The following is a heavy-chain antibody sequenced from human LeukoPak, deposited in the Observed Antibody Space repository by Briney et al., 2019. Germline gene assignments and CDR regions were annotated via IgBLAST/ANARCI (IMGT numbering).Heavy chain of an antibody. CDR1: GDSINSINYY. J-gene: IGHJ4*02. CDR2: TSSGGHT. CDR3: ARDQRSLYDF. V-gene: IGHV4-39*07. Sequence: SETLSLTCTVSGDSINSINYYWGWIRQPPGEGLEWIASTSSGGHTFYSPSLKSRVTISIDTSKNQFSLKLASVTAADTAIYYCARDQRSLYDFWGQGSLVTVSS. D-gene: IGHD1-26*01.